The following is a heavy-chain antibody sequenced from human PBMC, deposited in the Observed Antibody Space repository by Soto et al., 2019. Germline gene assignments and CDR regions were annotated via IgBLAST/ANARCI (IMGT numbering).Heavy chain of an antibody. V-gene: IGHV4-34*01. J-gene: IGHJ2*01. Sequence: QVQLQQWGAGLLKPSETLSLTCAVYGGSFSGYYWSWIRQPPGKGLEWIGEINHSGSTNYNPSLKSRVTISVDTSKNQFSLKLSSVTAADTAVYYCARVLPDWYFDLWGCGTLVTVSS. CDR1: GGSFSGYY. CDR2: INHSGST. D-gene: IGHD2-2*01. CDR3: ARVLPDWYFDL.